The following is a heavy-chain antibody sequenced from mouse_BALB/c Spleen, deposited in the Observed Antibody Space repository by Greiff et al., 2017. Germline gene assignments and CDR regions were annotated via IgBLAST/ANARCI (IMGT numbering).Heavy chain of an antibody. V-gene: IGHV14-3*02. CDR1: GFNIKDTY. D-gene: IGHD1-1*01. Sequence: VQLKESGAELVKPGASVKLSCTASGFNIKDTYMHWVKQRPEQGLEWIGRIDPANGNTKYDPKFQGKATITADTSSNTAYLQLSSLTSEDTAVYYCARWGTVVATDAYWGQGTLVTVSA. CDR3: ARWGTVVATDAY. J-gene: IGHJ3*01. CDR2: IDPANGNT.